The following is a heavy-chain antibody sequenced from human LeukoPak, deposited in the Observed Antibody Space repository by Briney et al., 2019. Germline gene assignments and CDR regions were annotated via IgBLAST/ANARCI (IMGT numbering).Heavy chain of an antibody. V-gene: IGHV1-46*01. J-gene: IGHJ4*02. CDR3: ARDQEGFDY. CDR2: SYPRDGST. CDR1: GYTFTSNY. Sequence: ASVKVSCKASGYTFTSNYIHWVRQAPGQGLEWMGMSYPRDGSTSYAQKFQGRVTVTRDTSTSTVHMELSGLRSEDTAVYYCARDQEGFDYWGQGTLVTVSS.